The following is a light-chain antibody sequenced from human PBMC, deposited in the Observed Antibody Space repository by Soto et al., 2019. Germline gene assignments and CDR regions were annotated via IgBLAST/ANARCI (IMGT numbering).Light chain of an antibody. CDR2: EVN. CDR1: SSDIGNYNL. Sequence: QSVLTQPASVSGSPGQSITISCTGTSSDIGNYNLVSWFQQHPGKAPKLFIYEVNRRPSGVSDRLSGSKSANTASLTISGLQAQDEAAYYCFSYAGAGNFVLGNGTKVTVL. V-gene: IGLV2-23*02. J-gene: IGLJ1*01. CDR3: FSYAGAGNFV.